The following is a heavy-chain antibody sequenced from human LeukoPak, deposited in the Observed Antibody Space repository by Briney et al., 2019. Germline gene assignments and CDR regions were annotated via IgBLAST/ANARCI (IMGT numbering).Heavy chain of an antibody. CDR2: TNSDGSST. CDR1: GFTFSSYW. D-gene: IGHD3-10*01. CDR3: ARERNMVRGVIPQL. V-gene: IGHV3-74*01. Sequence: GGSLRLSCAASGFTFSSYWMHWVRQAPGKGLVWVSRTNSDGSSTSYADSVKGRFTISRDNAKNTLYLQMNSLRAEDTAVYYCARERNMVRGVIPQLWGQGTLVTVSS. J-gene: IGHJ4*02.